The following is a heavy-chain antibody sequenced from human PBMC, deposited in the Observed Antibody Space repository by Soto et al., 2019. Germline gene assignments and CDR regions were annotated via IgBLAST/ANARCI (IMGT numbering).Heavy chain of an antibody. CDR3: AKPSGGDIVVVPASSGYMDV. CDR2: ISGSGGST. D-gene: IGHD2-2*01. V-gene: IGHV3-23*01. J-gene: IGHJ6*03. CDR1: GFTFSNFV. Sequence: GGSLRLSCAASGFTFSNFVMSWVRLAPGKGLEWVSAISGSGGSTYYADSVKGRFTISRDNSKNTLYLQMNSLRAEDTAVYYCAKPSGGDIVVVPASSGYMDVWGKGTTVTVSS.